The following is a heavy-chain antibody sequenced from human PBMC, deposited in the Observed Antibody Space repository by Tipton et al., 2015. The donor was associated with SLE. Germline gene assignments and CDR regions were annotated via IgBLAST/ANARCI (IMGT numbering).Heavy chain of an antibody. V-gene: IGHV1-18*01. J-gene: IGHJ4*02. D-gene: IGHD3-22*01. CDR2: ISAYNGNT. CDR1: GGTFSSYA. CDR3: ATHPYYYDSSGYFDY. Sequence: QLVQSGAEVKKPGSSVKVSCKASGGTFSSYAISWVRQAPGQGLEWMGWISAYNGNTNYAQKLQGRVTMTTDTSTSTAYMELRSLRSDDTAVYYCATHPYYYDSSGYFDYWGQGTLVTVSS.